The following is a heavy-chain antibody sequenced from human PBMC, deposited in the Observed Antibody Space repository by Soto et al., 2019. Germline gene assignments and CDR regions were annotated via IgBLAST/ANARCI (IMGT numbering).Heavy chain of an antibody. CDR3: ARDYRCPGDY. D-gene: IGHD2-8*01. V-gene: IGHV3-74*01. J-gene: IGHJ4*02. CDR2: INNDGSTT. CDR1: GFTFSSYW. Sequence: EVQLVESGGGLVQPGGSLRLSCAASGFTFSSYWMHWVRQAPGKGLVWVSRINNDGSTTSYADSVKGRFTISRDNAKNTLYLQMNSLRAEDTAVYYCARDYRCPGDYWGQGTLVTVSS.